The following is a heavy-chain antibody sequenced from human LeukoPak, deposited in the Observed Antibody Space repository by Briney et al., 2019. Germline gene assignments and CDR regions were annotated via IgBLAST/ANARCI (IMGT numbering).Heavy chain of an antibody. D-gene: IGHD3-3*01. V-gene: IGHV4-39*07. CDR1: GGSISSSSYY. J-gene: IGHJ6*03. Sequence: SETLSLTCTVSGGSISSSSYYWGWIRQPPGKGLEWIGSIYYSGSTYYNPSLKSRVTISVDTSKNQFSLKLSSVTAADTAVYYCARVPPGGVVTFSYMDVWGKGTTVTVSS. CDR3: ARVPPGGVVTFSYMDV. CDR2: IYYSGST.